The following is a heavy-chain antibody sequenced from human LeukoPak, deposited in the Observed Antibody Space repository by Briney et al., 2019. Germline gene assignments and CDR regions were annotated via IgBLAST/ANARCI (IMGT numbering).Heavy chain of an antibody. J-gene: IGHJ3*02. Sequence: GGSLRLSCAASGFTFSSYGMHWVRQAPGKGLEWVAVIWYDGSNKYYADSAKGRFTISRDNSKNTRYLQMNSLRAEDTAVYYCARTGDSAAFDIWGQGTMVTVSS. CDR3: ARTGDSAAFDI. V-gene: IGHV3-33*01. CDR1: GFTFSSYG. CDR2: IWYDGSNK. D-gene: IGHD3-10*01.